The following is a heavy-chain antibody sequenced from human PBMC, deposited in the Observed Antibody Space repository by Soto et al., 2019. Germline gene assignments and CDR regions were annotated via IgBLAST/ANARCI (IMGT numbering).Heavy chain of an antibody. D-gene: IGHD3-22*01. J-gene: IGHJ1*01. V-gene: IGHV3-33*01. CDR3: ARDKLYYDSSGYYFQH. Sequence: PGGSLRLSCAASGFTFSSYGMHWVRQAPGKGLEWVAVIWYDGSNKYYADSVKGRFTISRDNSKNTLYLQMNSLRAEDTAVYYCARDKLYYDSSGYYFQHWGQGTLVTVSS. CDR2: IWYDGSNK. CDR1: GFTFSSYG.